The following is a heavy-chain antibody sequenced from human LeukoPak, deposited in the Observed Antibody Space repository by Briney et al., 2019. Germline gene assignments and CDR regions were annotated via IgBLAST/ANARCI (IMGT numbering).Heavy chain of an antibody. D-gene: IGHD3-10*01. CDR2: ISYDGSNK. Sequence: GGSLRLSCAASGFTFHSHSMNSVRQAPGKGLEWVAVISYDGSNKYYADSVKGRFTISRDNSKNTLYLQMNSLRAEDTAVYYCARTPGLITMVRGAQLHFDYWGQGTLVTVSS. CDR3: ARTPGLITMVRGAQLHFDY. J-gene: IGHJ4*02. V-gene: IGHV3-30*03. CDR1: GFTFHSHS.